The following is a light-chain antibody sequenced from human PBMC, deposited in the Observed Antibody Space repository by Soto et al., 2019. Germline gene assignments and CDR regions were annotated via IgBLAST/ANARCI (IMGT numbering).Light chain of an antibody. CDR1: SSDVGIYNY. CDR3: SSYTINSTLLYV. V-gene: IGLV2-14*01. Sequence: QSVLTQPASVSGSPGQSITISCTGTSSDVGIYNYVSWYQQHPGKAPKLVIYEVSNRPSGISNRFSGSKSGNTASLTISGLRAEDEADYYCSSYTINSTLLYVFGTGTKVTVL. J-gene: IGLJ1*01. CDR2: EVS.